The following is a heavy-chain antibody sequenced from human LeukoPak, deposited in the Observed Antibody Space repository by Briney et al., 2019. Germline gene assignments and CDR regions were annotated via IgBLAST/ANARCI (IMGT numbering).Heavy chain of an antibody. CDR3: ARDSAPTYSSGYDNDAFDI. J-gene: IGHJ3*02. V-gene: IGHV3-7*01. D-gene: IGHD3-22*01. CDR2: LNQDGSEK. Sequence: PGGSLRLSCAASGFTFSSYWMSWVRQAPGKGLEWVANLNQDGSEKYYVDSVKGRFTISRDNAKNSLFLQMNSLRVEDAAVYYCARDSAPTYSSGYDNDAFDIWGQGTMVTVSS. CDR1: GFTFSSYW.